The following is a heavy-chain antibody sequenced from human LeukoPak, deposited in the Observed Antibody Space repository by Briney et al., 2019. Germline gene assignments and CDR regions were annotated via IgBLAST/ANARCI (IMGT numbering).Heavy chain of an antibody. CDR2: ISSSSSYI. Sequence: PGGSLRLSCAASGFTFSSYSMNWVRQAPGKGLEWVSSISSSSSYIYYADSVKGRFTISRDNAKNSLYLQMNSLRAEDTAVYYCARDKFAVAAAGRGRGDYYGMDVWGQGTTVTVSS. V-gene: IGHV3-21*01. CDR3: ARDKFAVAAAGRGRGDYYGMDV. D-gene: IGHD6-13*01. CDR1: GFTFSSYS. J-gene: IGHJ6*02.